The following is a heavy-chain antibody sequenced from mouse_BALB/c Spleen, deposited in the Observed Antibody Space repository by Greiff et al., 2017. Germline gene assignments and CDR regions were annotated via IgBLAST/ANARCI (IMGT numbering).Heavy chain of an antibody. CDR3: GRHTLYGNYFDN. CDR2: ISSGGGST. J-gene: IGHJ2*01. Sequence: EVQVVESGGGLVQPGGSLKLSCAASGFTFSSYTMSWVRQTPEKRLEWVAYISSGGGSTYYPDTVKGRFTISRDNAKNTLYLQMSSLKSEDTAMYYCGRHTLYGNYFDNWGQGTTLTVSS. D-gene: IGHD2-1*01. V-gene: IGHV5-12-2*01. CDR1: GFTFSSYT.